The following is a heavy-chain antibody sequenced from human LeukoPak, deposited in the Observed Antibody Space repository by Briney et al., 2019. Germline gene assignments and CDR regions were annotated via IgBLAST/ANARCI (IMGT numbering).Heavy chain of an antibody. CDR3: ANGGIYHHFDY. Sequence: GALRLSCAASGFTFSSYAMSWVRQAPGKGLEWVSAVSGSGGSTYYADSVKGRFTISRDNSKNTLYLQMNSLRAEDTAVYYCANGGIYHHFDYWGQGTLVTVSS. CDR2: VSGSGGST. CDR1: GFTFSSYA. J-gene: IGHJ4*02. D-gene: IGHD3-16*02. V-gene: IGHV3-23*01.